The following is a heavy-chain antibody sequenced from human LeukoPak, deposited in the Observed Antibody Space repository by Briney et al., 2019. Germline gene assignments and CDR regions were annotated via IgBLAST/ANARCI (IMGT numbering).Heavy chain of an antibody. CDR3: ARQDCSGGSCYHPRYNWFDP. J-gene: IGHJ5*02. V-gene: IGHV4-30-2*01. Sequence: SETLSLTCAVSGGSISSGGYSWSWIRQPPGKGLEWIGYIYHSGSTYYNPSLKSRVTISVDRSKNQFSLKLSSVTAADTAVYYCARQDCSGGSCYHPRYNWFDPWGQGTLVTVSS. CDR2: IYHSGST. D-gene: IGHD2-15*01. CDR1: GGSISSGGYS.